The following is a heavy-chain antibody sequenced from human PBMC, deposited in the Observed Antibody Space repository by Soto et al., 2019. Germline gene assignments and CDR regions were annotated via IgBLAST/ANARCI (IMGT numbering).Heavy chain of an antibody. D-gene: IGHD2-15*01. V-gene: IGHV1-69*01. CDR2: IIPIFGTA. J-gene: IGHJ6*02. CDR1: GGTFSSYA. Sequence: QVQLVQSGAEVKKPGSSVKVSCKASGGTFSSYAISWVRQAPGQGLEWMGGIIPIFGTANYAQKFQGRATITADDSTSTAYMELSSLRSEDTAVYYCARFSGGSYNTYYFYYGMDVWGQGTTVTVSS. CDR3: ARFSGGSYNTYYFYYGMDV.